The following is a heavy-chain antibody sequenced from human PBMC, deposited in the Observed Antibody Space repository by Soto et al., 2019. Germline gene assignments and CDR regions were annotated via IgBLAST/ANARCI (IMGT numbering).Heavy chain of an antibody. CDR2: IYYSGST. CDR3: AGLWFGELLPFDY. J-gene: IGHJ4*02. D-gene: IGHD3-10*01. V-gene: IGHV4-39*01. Sequence: SETLSLTCTVSGGSICSSSYYWGWIRQPPGKGLEWIGSIYYSGSTYYNPSLKSRVTISVDTSKNQFSLKLSSVTAADTAVYYCAGLWFGELLPFDYWGQGTLVTVSS. CDR1: GGSICSSSYY.